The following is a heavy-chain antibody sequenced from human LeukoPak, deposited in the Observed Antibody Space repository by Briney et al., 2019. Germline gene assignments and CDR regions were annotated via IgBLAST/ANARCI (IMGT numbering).Heavy chain of an antibody. CDR1: GFTFDDYA. V-gene: IGHV3-9*01. Sequence: PGGSLRLSCAASGFTFDDYAMHWVRQAPGKGLEWVSGISWNSGSIGYADSVKGRFTISRDNAKNSLYLQMNSLRAEDTALYYCAKDIGPGFVAAAGEGTYYYYYGMDVWGQGTTVTVSS. CDR2: ISWNSGSI. CDR3: AKDIGPGFVAAAGEGTYYYYYGMDV. D-gene: IGHD6-13*01. J-gene: IGHJ6*02.